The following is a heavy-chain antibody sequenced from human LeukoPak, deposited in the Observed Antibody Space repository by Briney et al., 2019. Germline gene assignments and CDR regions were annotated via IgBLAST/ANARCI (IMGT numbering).Heavy chain of an antibody. Sequence: GGSLRLSCAASGLIFSNFAMTWVRQAPGKGLEWVSGISGSVDPTFYADSVKGRFTISRDNSKNMLYLQMNNLRDEDSAIYYCAKGAFGIIIGNLEYWGRGTLVTVSS. J-gene: IGHJ4*02. V-gene: IGHV3-23*01. CDR3: AKGAFGIIIGNLEY. D-gene: IGHD3-3*01. CDR1: GLIFSNFA. CDR2: ISGSVDPT.